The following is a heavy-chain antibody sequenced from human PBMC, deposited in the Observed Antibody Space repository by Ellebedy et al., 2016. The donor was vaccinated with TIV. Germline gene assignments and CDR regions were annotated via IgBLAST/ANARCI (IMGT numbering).Heavy chain of an antibody. V-gene: IGHV3-74*01. Sequence: GGSLRLSCAASGFTFNSHWMHWVRQVPGKGLVWVSRINNDGSTTNYADSVKGRFTISRDNAKNTLYLQMNSLRAEDTAVYYCAREGGYSYGIGMDVWGQGTTVTVSS. D-gene: IGHD5-18*01. J-gene: IGHJ6*02. CDR2: INNDGSTT. CDR1: GFTFNSHW. CDR3: AREGGYSYGIGMDV.